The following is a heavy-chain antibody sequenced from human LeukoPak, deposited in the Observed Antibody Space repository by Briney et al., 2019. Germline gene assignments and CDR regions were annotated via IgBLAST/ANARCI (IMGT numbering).Heavy chain of an antibody. CDR2: IKPSGGGT. Sequence: ASVKVSCKASGYTFTNYYVHWVRQAPGQGLEWMGIIKPSGGGTSYALKFQGRVTMTRDTSTSTAHMELSSLRSEDTAVYYCARDHFDSSGYYYLLGYFEHWGQGTLVTVSS. D-gene: IGHD3-22*01. CDR1: GYTFTNYY. J-gene: IGHJ1*01. V-gene: IGHV1-46*01. CDR3: ARDHFDSSGYYYLLGYFEH.